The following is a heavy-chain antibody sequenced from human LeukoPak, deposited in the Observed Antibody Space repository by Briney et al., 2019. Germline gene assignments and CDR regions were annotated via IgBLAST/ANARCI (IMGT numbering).Heavy chain of an antibody. V-gene: IGHV4-59*11. Sequence: SETLSPTCTVSGGSISSHYWGWIRQPPGKGLEWIGYIYYSGSTNYNPSLKSRATISVDTSKNQFSLKLSSVTAADTAVYYCARGYDFWSGYGVGWFDPWGQGTLVTVSS. D-gene: IGHD3-3*01. CDR1: GGSISSHY. CDR3: ARGYDFWSGYGVGWFDP. CDR2: IYYSGST. J-gene: IGHJ5*02.